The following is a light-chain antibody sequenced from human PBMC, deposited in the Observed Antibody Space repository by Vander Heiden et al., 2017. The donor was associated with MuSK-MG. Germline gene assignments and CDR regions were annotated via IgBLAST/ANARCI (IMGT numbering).Light chain of an antibody. V-gene: IGKV3-11*01. Sequence: EIVLTQSPATLSLSPGERATLSCRASQSVSSYLAWYQQKPGQAPRLLIYDASNRATGIKARFSGSGYGTDFTLTISSLEPEDFAVYYCQQRNNGHPLFTFGHGTKVDIK. J-gene: IGKJ3*01. CDR1: QSVSSY. CDR3: QQRNNGHPLFT. CDR2: DAS.